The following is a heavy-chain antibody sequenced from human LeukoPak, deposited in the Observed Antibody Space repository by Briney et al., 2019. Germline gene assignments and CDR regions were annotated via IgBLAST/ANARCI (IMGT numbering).Heavy chain of an antibody. D-gene: IGHD5-18*01. CDR1: GFTFSSYW. CDR3: ARPIRRGYSYFHRGIDAFDI. J-gene: IGHJ3*02. V-gene: IGHV3-7*03. CDR2: IKQDGSEK. Sequence: PGGSLRLSCAASGFTFSSYWMSWVRQAPGKGLEWVANIKQDGSEKYYVDSVKGRFTIFRDNAKNSLYLQMNSLRAEDTAVYYCARPIRRGYSYFHRGIDAFDIWGQGTMVTVSS.